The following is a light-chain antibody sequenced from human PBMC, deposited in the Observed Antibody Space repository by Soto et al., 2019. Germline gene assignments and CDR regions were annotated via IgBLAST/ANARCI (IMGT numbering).Light chain of an antibody. CDR3: QQFFHAPT. CDR2: WES. Sequence: DIVMTQSQDSLAVSLGERATINCKSSQTVLYSHKNKNYLAWYQQKSGQPPRVLIYWESTRESGVPDRFSGSGSGTEFTLTISNLHAEDVAVYYCQQFFHAPTVGQGTQVEIK. CDR1: QTVLYSHKNKNY. J-gene: IGKJ1*01. V-gene: IGKV4-1*01.